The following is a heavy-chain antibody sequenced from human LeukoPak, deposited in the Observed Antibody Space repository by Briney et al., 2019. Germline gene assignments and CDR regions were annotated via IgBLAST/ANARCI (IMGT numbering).Heavy chain of an antibody. CDR2: IYPCDSYT. CDR1: GYSFPSFW. CDR3: ARQRRGSYNDYSEGDY. J-gene: IGHJ4*02. V-gene: IGHV5-51*01. Sequence: GEPLKISCKGFGYSFPSFWFGWVGKMPGKGLEWMGSIYPCDSYTSYSPSFQGQVTISADKSISTAYLQWSSLKPTDTAMYYCARQRRGSYNDYSEGDYWGQGTLVTVSS. D-gene: IGHD4-11*01.